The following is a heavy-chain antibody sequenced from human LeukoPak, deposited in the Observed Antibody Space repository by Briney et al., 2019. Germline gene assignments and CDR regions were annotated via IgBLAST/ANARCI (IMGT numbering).Heavy chain of an antibody. CDR2: IVVGSGNT. J-gene: IGHJ3*02. Sequence: SVKVSCKASGFTFTSSAMQWVRQARGQRLEWIGWIVVGSGNTNYAQKFQERVTITRDMSTSTAYMELSSLRSEDTAVYYCAAGGDYDYVWGSYRYTEGHAFDIWGQGTMVTVSS. CDR1: GFTFTSSA. D-gene: IGHD3-16*02. CDR3: AAGGDYDYVWGSYRYTEGHAFDI. V-gene: IGHV1-58*02.